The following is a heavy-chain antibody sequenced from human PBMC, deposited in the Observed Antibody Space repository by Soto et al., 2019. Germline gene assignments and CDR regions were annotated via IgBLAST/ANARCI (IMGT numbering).Heavy chain of an antibody. D-gene: IGHD2-8*01. CDR1: GYTFSDYN. J-gene: IGHJ4*02. CDR3: ARSRSRSTAVLKDFDY. CDR2: IKPDSGGT. V-gene: IGHV1-2*02. Sequence: ASVKVSCKASGYTFSDYNMHWVRQAPGQGLEWMGWIKPDSGGTNSAQKFQGRVAMTRDTSISTAYMELSSLRSDDTAVYYCARSRSRSTAVLKDFDYWGQGTLVAVSS.